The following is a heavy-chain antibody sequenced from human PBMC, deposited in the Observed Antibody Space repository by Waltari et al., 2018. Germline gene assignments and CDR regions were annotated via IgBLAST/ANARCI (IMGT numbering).Heavy chain of an antibody. J-gene: IGHJ4*02. CDR3: SRARDEDTAMVFFDH. Sequence: DVQLVESGGGLVHPGGSLRLSCAASGFTASTPPRSWVRQAPGKGLEWVSIIFPAGSTYNADSVVGRFTISRDVSQNTLHLQMNNLRPEDTAVYYCSRARDEDTAMVFFDHWGQGTLVSVSS. CDR2: IFPAGST. V-gene: IGHV3-66*02. D-gene: IGHD5-18*01. CDR1: GFTASTPP.